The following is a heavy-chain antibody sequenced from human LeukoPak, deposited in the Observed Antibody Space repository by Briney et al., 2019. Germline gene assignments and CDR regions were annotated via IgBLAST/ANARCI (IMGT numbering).Heavy chain of an antibody. CDR3: ARGSYCSSPTSGHFDY. CDR2: IDSDGSST. CDR1: GFTFSSYW. V-gene: IGHV3-74*01. Sequence: PGGSLRLSCAASGFTFSSYWMHWVRQAPGKRLVWVSRIDSDGSSTSYADSVKGRFTISRDNAKNTLYLQMNSLSAEDTAVYYCARGSYCSSPTSGHFDYWGQGTLVTVSS. D-gene: IGHD2-2*01. J-gene: IGHJ4*02.